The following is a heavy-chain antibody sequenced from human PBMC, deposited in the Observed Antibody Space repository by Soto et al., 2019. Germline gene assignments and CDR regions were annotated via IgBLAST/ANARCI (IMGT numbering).Heavy chain of an antibody. J-gene: IGHJ4*02. CDR3: ARDGPVWSFGGWDY. CDR1: GFTFSSYG. CDR2: IWYDGSNK. D-gene: IGHD3-10*01. Sequence: QVQLVESGGGVVQPGRSLRLSCAASGFTFSSYGMHWVRQAPGKGLEWVAVIWYDGSNKYYADSVKGRFTISRDNSKNTLYLQMNSLRAEDTAVYYCARDGPVWSFGGWDYWGQGTLVTVSS. V-gene: IGHV3-33*01.